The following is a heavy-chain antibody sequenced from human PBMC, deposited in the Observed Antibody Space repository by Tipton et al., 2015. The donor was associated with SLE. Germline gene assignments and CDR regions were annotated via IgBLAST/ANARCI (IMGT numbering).Heavy chain of an antibody. CDR2: IWYDGSNK. Sequence: SLRLSCAASGFTFSTHGIHWVRQAPGKGLEWVAVIWYDGSNKYYADSVKGRFTIPRDNSKNTLYLQMNSLRAEDTAVYYCAKDDERSKGAHGAFDIWGQGTMVTVSS. D-gene: IGHD5-24*01. V-gene: IGHV3-33*06. CDR3: AKDDERSKGAHGAFDI. J-gene: IGHJ3*02. CDR1: GFTFSTHG.